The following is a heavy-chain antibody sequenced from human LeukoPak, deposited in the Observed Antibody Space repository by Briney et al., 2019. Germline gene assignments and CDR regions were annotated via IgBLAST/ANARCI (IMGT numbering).Heavy chain of an antibody. CDR3: AREGGDSSGYYFQY. V-gene: IGHV1-18*01. D-gene: IGHD3-22*01. CDR1: GYTFTSYG. J-gene: IGHJ1*01. Sequence: ASVKVSCKASGYTFTSYGISWVRQAPGQGLEWMGWISAYNGNTNYAQKLQGRVTMTTDTSTSTACMELRSLRSDDTAVYYCAREGGDSSGYYFQYWGQGTLVTVSS. CDR2: ISAYNGNT.